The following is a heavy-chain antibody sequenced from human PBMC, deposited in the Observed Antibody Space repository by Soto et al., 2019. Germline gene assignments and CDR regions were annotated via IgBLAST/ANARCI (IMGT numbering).Heavy chain of an antibody. CDR1: GFIFNNYA. D-gene: IGHD5-12*01. Sequence: EVQVLESGGGLVQPGGSLRLSCVASGFIFNNYAMTWVRQAPGKGLEWVSFISGSGFSADYADSVKGRFTVSRDFSQNTVYLQMDSLRAEDTALYYCAKDSRYSDYVWAFDVWGQGTMVTVSS. CDR2: ISGSGFSA. V-gene: IGHV3-23*01. CDR3: AKDSRYSDYVWAFDV. J-gene: IGHJ3*01.